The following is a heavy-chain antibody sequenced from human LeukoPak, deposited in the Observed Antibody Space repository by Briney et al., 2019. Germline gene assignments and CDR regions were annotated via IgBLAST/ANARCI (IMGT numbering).Heavy chain of an antibody. Sequence: PRGSLRLSRAASGFTFSSHAMSWVRQAPRKGLGWGSVIRGSGDYIYYADSVKGRFTISRDNSKNTLYLQMNSLSAEDTAVYYCAKGDRIAAAGTVMDYWGQGTLVTVSS. D-gene: IGHD6-13*01. CDR3: AKGDRIAAAGTVMDY. V-gene: IGHV3-23*01. CDR1: GFTFSSHA. CDR2: IRGSGDYI. J-gene: IGHJ4*02.